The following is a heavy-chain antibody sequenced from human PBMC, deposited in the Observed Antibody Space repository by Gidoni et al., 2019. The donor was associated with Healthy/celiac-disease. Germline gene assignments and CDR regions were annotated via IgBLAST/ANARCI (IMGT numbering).Heavy chain of an antibody. D-gene: IGHD5-12*01. CDR1: GYTFTSYY. J-gene: IGHJ4*02. Sequence: QVQLVQSGAEVTKPGASVQVSCKSSGYTFTSYYMHWVRQAPGQGLEWMGIINPSGGSTRYAQKFQGRVTMTRDTSTSTVYMELSSLRSEDTAVYYWARGMMATTFDYWGQGTLVTVSS. CDR3: ARGMMATTFDY. V-gene: IGHV1-46*01. CDR2: INPSGGST.